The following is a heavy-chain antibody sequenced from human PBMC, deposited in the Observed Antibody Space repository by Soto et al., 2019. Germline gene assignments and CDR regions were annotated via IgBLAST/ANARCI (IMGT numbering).Heavy chain of an antibody. CDR3: AAYCYTMSCTHFRDQY. CDR2: ISGSGRNT. Sequence: GGSLRLSCATSGFTFSSNGMSWVRQAPGKGLDWVSGISGSGRNTYYADSVKGRFTISRDNSKNTLFLQMNSLRAEDTAVYYCAAYCYTMSCTHFRDQYSCQG. D-gene: IGHD3-16*02. V-gene: IGHV3-23*01. CDR1: GFTFSSNG. J-gene: IGHJ4*02.